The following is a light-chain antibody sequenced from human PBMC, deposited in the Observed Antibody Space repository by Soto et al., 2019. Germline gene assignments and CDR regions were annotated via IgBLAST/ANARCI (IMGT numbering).Light chain of an antibody. CDR3: SSYAGSNNFV. J-gene: IGLJ1*01. CDR2: EVS. Sequence: QSVLTQPPSASGSPGQSFTISCTGISSDVGGYNYVSWYQQHPGKAPKLMIYEVSKRPSGVPDRFSGSKSGNTASLTVSGLRAEDEADYYCSSYAGSNNFVFGTGTKVTVL. V-gene: IGLV2-8*01. CDR1: SSDVGGYNY.